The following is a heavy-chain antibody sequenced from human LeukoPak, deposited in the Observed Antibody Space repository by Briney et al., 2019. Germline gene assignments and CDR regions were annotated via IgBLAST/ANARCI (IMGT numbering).Heavy chain of an antibody. CDR3: ASSRVGAPDAFGY. J-gene: IGHJ4*02. CDR1: GFTVSSNY. Sequence: GGSLRLSCAASGFTVSSNYMSWVRQAPGKGLEWVSVIYSGGSTYYADSVKGRFTISRDNSKNTLYLQMNSLRAEDTAVYYCASSRVGAPDAFGYWGQGTLVTVSS. D-gene: IGHD1-26*01. CDR2: IYSGGST. V-gene: IGHV3-53*01.